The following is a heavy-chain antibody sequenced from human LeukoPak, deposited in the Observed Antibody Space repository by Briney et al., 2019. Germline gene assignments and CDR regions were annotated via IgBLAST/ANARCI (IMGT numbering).Heavy chain of an antibody. CDR1: GFTFSSYS. Sequence: PGGSLRLSCAASGFTFSSYSMNWVRQAPGKGLEWVSSISSSGSYIYYADSVKGRFTISRDNAKNSLYLQMDSLRAGDTAVYYCAKDPIFSGSYGVFDSWGQGTLVTVSS. CDR3: AKDPIFSGSYGVFDS. D-gene: IGHD1-26*01. V-gene: IGHV3-21*04. J-gene: IGHJ4*02. CDR2: ISSSGSYI.